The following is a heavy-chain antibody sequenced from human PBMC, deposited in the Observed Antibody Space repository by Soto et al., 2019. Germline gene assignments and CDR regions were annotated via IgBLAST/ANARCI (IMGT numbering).Heavy chain of an antibody. D-gene: IGHD3-3*01. J-gene: IGHJ6*02. V-gene: IGHV1-69*02. CDR2: IIPILGIA. CDR1: GGTFSSYT. Sequence: QVQLVQSGAAVKKPGSSVKVSCKASGGTFSSYTISWVRQAPGQGLEWMGRIIPILGIANYAQKFQGRVTITADKSTSTAYMELSSLRSEDTAMYYCARVSTYDSGYGMDVWGQGTTVTVSS. CDR3: ARVSTYDSGYGMDV.